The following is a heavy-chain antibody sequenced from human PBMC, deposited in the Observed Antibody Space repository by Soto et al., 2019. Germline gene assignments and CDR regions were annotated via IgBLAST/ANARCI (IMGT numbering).Heavy chain of an antibody. CDR3: AKFFVARTRGYFDS. CDR2: ISASGDNA. V-gene: IGHV3-23*01. CDR1: GFIFCSYA. D-gene: IGHD5-12*01. Sequence: GGSLRLSCTASGFIFCSYAMSRVRQAPGKGLEWVSAISASGDNAYYADSVKGRFTISRDRSKSLYLQMKSLRGEDTAIYYCAKFFVARTRGYFDSWGQGTLVTVSS. J-gene: IGHJ4*02.